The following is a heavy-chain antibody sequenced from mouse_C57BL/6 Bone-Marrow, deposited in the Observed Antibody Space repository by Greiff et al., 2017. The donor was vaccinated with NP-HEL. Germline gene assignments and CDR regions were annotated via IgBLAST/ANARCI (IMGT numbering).Heavy chain of an antibody. Sequence: EVQLQQSGPELVKPGASVKISCKASGYTFTDYYMNWVKQSHGKSLEWIGDINPNNGGTSYNQKFKGKATLTVDKSSSTAYMELRSLTSEDSAVYYCAKKPSPITTVVPFDYWGQGTTLTVSS. CDR3: AKKPSPITTVVPFDY. J-gene: IGHJ2*01. CDR2: INPNNGGT. D-gene: IGHD1-1*01. CDR1: GYTFTDYY. V-gene: IGHV1-26*01.